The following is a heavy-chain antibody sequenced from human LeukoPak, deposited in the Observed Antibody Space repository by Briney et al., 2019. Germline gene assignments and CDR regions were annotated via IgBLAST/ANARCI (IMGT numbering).Heavy chain of an antibody. D-gene: IGHD4-23*01. Sequence: GGSLRLSCAASGFTFSSYAMSWVRQAPGKGLEGVSAISGSGGNTYYEDSVKGRFTISRDNSKNTLYLQMNSLRAEDTAVYYCANGGGNGLDYWGQGTLVTVPS. CDR1: GFTFSSYA. J-gene: IGHJ4*02. V-gene: IGHV3-23*01. CDR2: ISGSGGNT. CDR3: ANGGGNGLDY.